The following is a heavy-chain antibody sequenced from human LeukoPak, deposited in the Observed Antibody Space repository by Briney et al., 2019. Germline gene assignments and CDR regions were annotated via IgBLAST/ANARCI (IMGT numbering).Heavy chain of an antibody. CDR3: ARGRLTKRESYRYYFDY. Sequence: ASVTVSFKASGYTFTGYYMHWVRQAPGQGLEWMGWINPNSGGTNYAQKFQGRVTMTRDTSISTAYMELSRLRSDDTAVYYCARGRLTKRESYRYYFDYWGQGTLVTVSS. D-gene: IGHD1-26*01. J-gene: IGHJ4*02. V-gene: IGHV1-2*02. CDR2: INPNSGGT. CDR1: GYTFTGYY.